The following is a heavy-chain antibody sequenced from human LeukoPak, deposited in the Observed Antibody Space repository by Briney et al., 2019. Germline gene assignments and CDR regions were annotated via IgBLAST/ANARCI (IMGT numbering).Heavy chain of an antibody. J-gene: IGHJ1*01. Sequence: PGGSLRLSCAASGFTFSSYAMSWVRQAPGKGLEWVSAISGSGGSTYYADSVKGRFTISRDNSKNTLYLQMNGLRAEDTAVYYCANFPDYYDSSGYYVPGYFQHWGQGTLVTVSS. CDR1: GFTFSSYA. CDR2: ISGSGGST. CDR3: ANFPDYYDSSGYYVPGYFQH. V-gene: IGHV3-23*01. D-gene: IGHD3-22*01.